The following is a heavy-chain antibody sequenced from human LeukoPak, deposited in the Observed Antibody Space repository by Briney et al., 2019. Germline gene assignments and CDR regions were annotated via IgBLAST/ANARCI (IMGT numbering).Heavy chain of an antibody. Sequence: PSETLSLTCAVYGGYFSGDYWSWIRQPPGKGLEWIGEINHSGSTNYNPSLKSRVTISVDTSKNQFSLKLSSVTAADTAVYYCARGRSYGAKSDYWGQGTLVTVSS. V-gene: IGHV4-34*01. CDR1: GGYFSGDY. CDR3: ARGRSYGAKSDY. CDR2: INHSGST. J-gene: IGHJ4*02. D-gene: IGHD4-17*01.